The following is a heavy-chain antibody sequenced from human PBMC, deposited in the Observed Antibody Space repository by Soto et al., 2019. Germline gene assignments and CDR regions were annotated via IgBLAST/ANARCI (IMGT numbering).Heavy chain of an antibody. CDR1: GFTFSSYV. CDR3: ARDNGSGSYPFDY. CDR2: IKQDGSEK. J-gene: IGHJ4*02. D-gene: IGHD3-10*01. Sequence: GGSLRLSCAASGFTFSSYVMSWVRQAPGKGLEWVANIKQDGSEKYYVDSVKGRFTISRDNAKNSLYLQMNSLRAEDTAVYYCARDNGSGSYPFDYWGQGTLVTVSS. V-gene: IGHV3-7*05.